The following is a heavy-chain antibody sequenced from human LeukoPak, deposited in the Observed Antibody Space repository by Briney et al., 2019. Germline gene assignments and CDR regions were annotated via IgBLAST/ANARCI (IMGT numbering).Heavy chain of an antibody. CDR3: PRQVVPYCSSTSCYSGWFDP. D-gene: IGHD2-2*02. V-gene: IGHV4-39*01. Sequence: SETLSLTCTVSGGSISSSSYYWGWIRQPPGRGLEWIGSIHYSGSTYYNPSLKSRVTISVDTSRNQFSLKLSSVTAADTAVYYCPRQVVPYCSSTSCYSGWFDPWGQGTLVTVSS. CDR1: GGSISSSSYY. CDR2: IHYSGST. J-gene: IGHJ5*02.